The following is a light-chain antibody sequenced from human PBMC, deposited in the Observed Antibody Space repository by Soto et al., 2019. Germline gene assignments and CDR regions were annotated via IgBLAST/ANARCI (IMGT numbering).Light chain of an antibody. CDR3: QQRSNWPQT. J-gene: IGKJ1*01. CDR2: GSS. Sequence: EIVLTQSPATLSVSPGESVTLSCRASQLFSSNLAWYQRRPGQAPRLLIYGSSTRATGVPARFSGSASGTDFTLTISSLEPEDFAVYYCQQRSNWPQTFGQGTKVDIK. V-gene: IGKV3-11*01. CDR1: QLFSSN.